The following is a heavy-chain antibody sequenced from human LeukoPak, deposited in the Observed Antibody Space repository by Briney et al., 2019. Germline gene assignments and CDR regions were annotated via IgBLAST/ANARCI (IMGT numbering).Heavy chain of an antibody. Sequence: GGSLRLSCAASGFTFEDYAMHWVRQAPGKGLEWVSFVTGDGSSTYYADSVKGRFTISRDNSKNSLYLQMNSLRIEDTALYYCAKDRDTTGYEHWGQGTLVTVSS. CDR3: AKDRDTTGYEH. V-gene: IGHV3-43*02. CDR1: GFTFEDYA. D-gene: IGHD3-22*01. CDR2: VTGDGSST. J-gene: IGHJ1*01.